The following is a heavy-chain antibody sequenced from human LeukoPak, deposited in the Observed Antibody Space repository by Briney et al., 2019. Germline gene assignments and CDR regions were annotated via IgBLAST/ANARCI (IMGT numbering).Heavy chain of an antibody. CDR1: GVTFSSYS. J-gene: IGHJ5*02. D-gene: IGHD4-17*01. V-gene: IGHV3-21*01. CDR2: ISSSSSYI. Sequence: GGSLRLSCAASGVTFSSYSMNWVRQAPGKGLEWVSSISSSSSYIYYADSVKGRFTISRDNAKNSLYLQMNSLRAEDTAVYYCASATVTTSPSPWGQGTLVTVSS. CDR3: ASATVTTSPSP.